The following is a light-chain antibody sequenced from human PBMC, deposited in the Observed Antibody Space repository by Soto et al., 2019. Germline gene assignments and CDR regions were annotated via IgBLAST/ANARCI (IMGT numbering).Light chain of an antibody. CDR3: QEYNAWPLRP. CDR2: GAS. Sequence: IVLTKATGTLSLSPGERATLSCRSSQSVSSSFLAWYQQKPGQAPRLLISGASTRATGIPARFSGSGSGTEFTLTISSLESDDFALHFCQEYNAWPLRPFGQRTKADIK. CDR1: QSVSSSF. V-gene: IGKV3-20*01. J-gene: IGKJ1*01.